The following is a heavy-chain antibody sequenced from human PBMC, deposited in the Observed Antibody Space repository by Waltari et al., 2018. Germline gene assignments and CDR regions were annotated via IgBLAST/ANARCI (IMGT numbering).Heavy chain of an antibody. CDR2: IYYSGST. CDR3: ARAWGAYGSSWYGPRNFDY. CDR1: GGSISSGDYY. D-gene: IGHD6-13*01. Sequence: QVQLQESGPGLVMPSQTLSPTCTVSGGSISSGDYYWSWNRQPPGQGLEWIGYIYYSGSTYYNPSLKSRVTISVDTSKNQFSLKLSSVTAADTAVYYCARAWGAYGSSWYGPRNFDYWGQGTLVTVSS. V-gene: IGHV4-30-4*08. J-gene: IGHJ4*02.